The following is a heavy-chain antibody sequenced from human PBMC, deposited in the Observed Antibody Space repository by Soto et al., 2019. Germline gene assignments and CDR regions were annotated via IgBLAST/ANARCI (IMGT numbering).Heavy chain of an antibody. V-gene: IGHV1-69*12. J-gene: IGHJ4*02. CDR3: ATDLVGSAGPYYFAW. CDR2: VIPLSGPP. CDR1: GGTFSSFA. D-gene: IGHD3-10*01. Sequence: VQVVQSGAEVTKPGSSVKVSCKASGGTFSSFAFTWVRQAPGQGLEWMGGVIPLSGPPTYSQNFQGRVTITAVASPGTVYMELSSLTSADTALYFCATDLVGSAGPYYFAWWGQGTLVTVSS.